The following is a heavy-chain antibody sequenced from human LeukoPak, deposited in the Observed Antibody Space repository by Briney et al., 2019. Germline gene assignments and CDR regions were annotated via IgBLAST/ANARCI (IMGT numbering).Heavy chain of an antibody. Sequence: ASVKVSCKASGYTFTGYYMHWVRQAPGQGLEWMGWINPNSGGTNYAQKFQGRVTMTRDTSTSTAYMELRSLRSDDTAVYYCAREGRGSIAARTFDYWGQGTLVTVSS. J-gene: IGHJ4*02. CDR2: INPNSGGT. CDR3: AREGRGSIAARTFDY. V-gene: IGHV1-2*02. CDR1: GYTFTGYY. D-gene: IGHD6-6*01.